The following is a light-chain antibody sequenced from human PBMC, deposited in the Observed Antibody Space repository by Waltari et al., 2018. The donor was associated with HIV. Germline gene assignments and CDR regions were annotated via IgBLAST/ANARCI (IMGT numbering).Light chain of an antibody. Sequence: DIQMTQSPSTLSASVGDRVTITCRASQSISDSLAWYQHKPEQAPTLLNHKSSSLQSGVPSRFSGSVSGTEFTLTISSLQPDDFATYYCQQYNSYSTFGPGTKLEIK. CDR1: QSISDS. V-gene: IGKV1-5*03. CDR2: KSS. CDR3: QQYNSYST. J-gene: IGKJ2*01.